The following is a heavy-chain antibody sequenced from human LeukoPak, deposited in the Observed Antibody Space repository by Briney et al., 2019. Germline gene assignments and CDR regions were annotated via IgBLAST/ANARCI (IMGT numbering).Heavy chain of an antibody. Sequence: GGSLRLSCAASGFTFSSSAMSWVRQAPGKGLEWVSGISGSGGSTYYADSVKGRFTISRDNSKNTLYLQMNSLRAEDTAFYYCAKGTSNWGSDFDFWGQGTLVTVSS. J-gene: IGHJ4*02. CDR1: GFTFSSSA. D-gene: IGHD7-27*01. V-gene: IGHV3-23*01. CDR2: ISGSGGST. CDR3: AKGTSNWGSDFDF.